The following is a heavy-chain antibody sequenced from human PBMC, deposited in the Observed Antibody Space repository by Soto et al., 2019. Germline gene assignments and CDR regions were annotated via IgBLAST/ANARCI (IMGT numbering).Heavy chain of an antibody. CDR3: ARDLADDNPN. V-gene: IGHV1-2*06. D-gene: IGHD3-9*01. CDR2: INPNSGDT. J-gene: IGHJ4*02. Sequence: QVQLMQSGAEVKQPGASVKVSCKASGYTFTDYDMHWVRQAPGQGLEWMGRINPNSGDTNYAQKFQGRVTMTRDTSISTVYMDLSKLRSGYTAVYYCARDLADDNPNWGQGTLVTVSS. CDR1: GYTFTDYD.